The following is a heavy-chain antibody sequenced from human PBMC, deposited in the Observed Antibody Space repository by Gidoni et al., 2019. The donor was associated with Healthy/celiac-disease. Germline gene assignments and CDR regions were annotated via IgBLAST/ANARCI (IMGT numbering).Heavy chain of an antibody. J-gene: IGHJ5*02. CDR2: IYTSGST. CDR3: ARDTGYSSSWFWFDP. D-gene: IGHD6-13*01. V-gene: IGHV4-61*02. Sequence: QVQLQESGPGLVTPSQTLSLTCPVSGGSISRGSYYWSWIRQPAGKGLEWIGRIYTSGSTNYNPSLKSRVTISVDTSKNQFSLKLSSVTAADTAVYYCARDTGYSSSWFWFDPWGQGTLVTVSS. CDR1: GGSISRGSYY.